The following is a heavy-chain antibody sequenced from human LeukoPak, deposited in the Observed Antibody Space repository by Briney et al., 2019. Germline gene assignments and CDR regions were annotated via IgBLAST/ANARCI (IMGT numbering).Heavy chain of an antibody. Sequence: ASVKVSCKASGYIFTDYYMHWVRQAPGQGLEWMGWIDPNSGGTNYAQKFQGRVTMTRDTSISTAYMELSRLRSDDTAVYYCARRIGSSGSDFSFDPWGQGTLVTVSS. J-gene: IGHJ5*02. CDR3: ARRIGSSGSDFSFDP. D-gene: IGHD3-22*01. V-gene: IGHV1-2*02. CDR2: IDPNSGGT. CDR1: GYIFTDYY.